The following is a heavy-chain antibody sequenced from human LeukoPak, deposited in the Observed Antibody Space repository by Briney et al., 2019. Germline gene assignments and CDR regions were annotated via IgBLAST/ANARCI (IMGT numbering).Heavy chain of an antibody. V-gene: IGHV3-23*01. Sequence: GGSLRLSCAASGFTFSSYAMSWVRQAPGKGLEWVSAISGSGGSTYYADSVKGRFTISRDNSKNTLYLQMNSLRAEDTAVYYCARAIVVVGDYYMDVWGKGTTVTVSS. CDR3: ARAIVVVGDYYMDV. CDR1: GFTFSSYA. CDR2: ISGSGGST. D-gene: IGHD2-15*01. J-gene: IGHJ6*03.